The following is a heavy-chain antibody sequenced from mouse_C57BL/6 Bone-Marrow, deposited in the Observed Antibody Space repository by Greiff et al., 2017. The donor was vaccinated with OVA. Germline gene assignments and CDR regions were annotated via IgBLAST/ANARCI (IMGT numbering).Heavy chain of an antibody. Sequence: VQLQQSGPVLVKPGASVKMSCKASGYTFTDYYMNWVKQSHGKSLEWIGVINPYNGGTSYNQKFKGKATLTVDKSSSTAYMELNSLTSDDSAVYYCARWAGYFDYWGQGTTLTVSS. CDR2: INPYNGGT. CDR1: GYTFTDYY. J-gene: IGHJ2*01. V-gene: IGHV1-19*01. CDR3: ARWAGYFDY.